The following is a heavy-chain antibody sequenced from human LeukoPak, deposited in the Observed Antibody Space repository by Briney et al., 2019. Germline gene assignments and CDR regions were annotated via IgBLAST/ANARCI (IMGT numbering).Heavy chain of an antibody. CDR3: AKDYCSSTSCYFDY. CDR1: GFTFSDCW. Sequence: GGSLRLSCAASGFTFSDCWMSWVRQAPGKGLEWVANINQDGGEKYYVDSVKGRFTISRDNSKNSLYLQMNSLRAEDTALYYCAKDYCSSTSCYFDYWGQGTPVTVSS. V-gene: IGHV3-7*03. D-gene: IGHD2-2*01. J-gene: IGHJ4*02. CDR2: INQDGGEK.